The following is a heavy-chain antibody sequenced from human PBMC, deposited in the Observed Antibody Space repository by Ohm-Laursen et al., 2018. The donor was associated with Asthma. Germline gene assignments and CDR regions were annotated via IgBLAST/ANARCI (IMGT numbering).Heavy chain of an antibody. J-gene: IGHJ4*02. Sequence: GSSVKVSCKASGGTFSSYAISWVRQAPGQGLEWMGGIIPIFGTANYAQKFQGRVTITADESTSTAYMELSSLRSEDTAVYYCASRLGGYSYGSSFDYWGQGILVTVSS. CDR3: ASRLGGYSYGSSFDY. V-gene: IGHV1-69*01. D-gene: IGHD5-18*01. CDR2: IIPIFGTA. CDR1: GGTFSSYA.